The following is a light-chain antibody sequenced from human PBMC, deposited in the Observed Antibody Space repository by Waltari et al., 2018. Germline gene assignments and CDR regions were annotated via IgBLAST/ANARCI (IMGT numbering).Light chain of an antibody. Sequence: SYELTQPPSVSVSPGQTASIPCSGDKLGDKYACWYQQKPGQSPVLVIYQDSKRPSGIPERISGSHSGHTATLINGRAQAMDEADYCCQAWESSIYVVFGGGTKLAVL. CDR2: QDS. CDR1: KLGDKY. CDR3: QAWESSIYVV. J-gene: IGLJ2*01. V-gene: IGLV3-1*01.